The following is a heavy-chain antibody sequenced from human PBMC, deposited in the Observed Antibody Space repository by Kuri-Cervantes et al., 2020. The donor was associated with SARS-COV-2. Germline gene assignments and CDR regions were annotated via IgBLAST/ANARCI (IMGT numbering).Heavy chain of an antibody. V-gene: IGHV4-4*07. CDR1: GGSISSYY. CDR2: IYPSGST. J-gene: IGHJ3*02. CDR3: ARYDYGDYVDAFDI. Sequence: GSLRLSCTVSGGSISSYYWGWIRQPAGKGLEWIGRIYPSGSTNYNPSLKSRVTMSVDTSKNQLSLKLSSVTAADTAVYYCARYDYGDYVDAFDIWGQGTMVTVSS. D-gene: IGHD4-17*01.